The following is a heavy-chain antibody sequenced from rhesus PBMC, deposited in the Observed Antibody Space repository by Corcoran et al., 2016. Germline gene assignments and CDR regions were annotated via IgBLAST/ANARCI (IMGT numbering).Heavy chain of an antibody. Sequence: GLVKPSETLSLTCTVSGGSISDHYYWNWIRQPPGKGLEWMGRIYGSGGSTSYNPSLKSRVTISKDTSKNQFSLKRSSVTAADTAVYYCAREGYYYSGSYYSSLDYWGQGVLVTVSS. V-gene: IGHV4-143*01. CDR2: IYGSGGST. CDR1: GGSISDHYY. CDR3: AREGYYYSGSYYSSLDY. D-gene: IGHD3-16*01. J-gene: IGHJ4*01.